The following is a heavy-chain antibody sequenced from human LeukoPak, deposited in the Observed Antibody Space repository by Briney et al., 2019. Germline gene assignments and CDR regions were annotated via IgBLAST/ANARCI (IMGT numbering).Heavy chain of an antibody. CDR3: ARDGYDILTGLGWFDP. CDR1: GGSISSSFYY. CDR2: IYYTGST. Sequence: PSETLSLTCTVSGGSISSSFYYGAWIRQPPGKGLEWIGSIYYTGSTYYNPSLKGRVTISVDTSKNQFSLKLSSVTAADTAVYYCARDGYDILTGLGWFDPWGQGTLVTVSS. V-gene: IGHV4-39*07. J-gene: IGHJ5*02. D-gene: IGHD3-9*01.